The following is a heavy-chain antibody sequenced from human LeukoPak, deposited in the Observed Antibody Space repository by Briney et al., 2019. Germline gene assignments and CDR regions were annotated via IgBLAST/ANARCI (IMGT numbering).Heavy chain of an antibody. V-gene: IGHV3-30*18. CDR1: GFTFSSYG. J-gene: IGHJ4*02. D-gene: IGHD1-26*01. CDR3: AKDFQGIVGATQIDF. Sequence: PGGSLRLSCAASGFTFSSYGMHWVRQAPGKGLEWVAVISYDGSNKYYADSVKGRFTISRDNSKNSLYLQMNSLRTEDTAFYYCAKDFQGIVGATQIDFWGQGTLVTVSS. CDR2: ISYDGSNK.